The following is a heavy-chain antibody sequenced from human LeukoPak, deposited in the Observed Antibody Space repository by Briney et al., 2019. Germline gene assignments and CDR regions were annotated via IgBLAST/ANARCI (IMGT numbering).Heavy chain of an antibody. CDR2: IIPIFGTA. V-gene: IGHV1-69*13. J-gene: IGHJ6*03. CDR1: GYTFTSYY. D-gene: IGHD2-15*01. CDR3: ARSSWSLGYCSGGSCYQSDYYYYMDV. Sequence: GASVKVSCKASGYTFTSYYMHWVRQAPGQGLEWMGGIIPIFGTANYAQKFQGRVTITADESTSTAYMELSSLRSEDTAVYYCARSSWSLGYCSGGSCYQSDYYYYMDVWGKGTMVTISS.